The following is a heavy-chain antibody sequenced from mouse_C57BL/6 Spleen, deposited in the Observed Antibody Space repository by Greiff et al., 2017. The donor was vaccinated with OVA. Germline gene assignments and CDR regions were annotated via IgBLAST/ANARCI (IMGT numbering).Heavy chain of an antibody. D-gene: IGHD2-4*01. CDR1: GYTFTDYY. CDR2: INPNNGGT. Sequence: EVQLQQSGPELVKPGASVKISCKASGYTFTDYYMNWVKQSHGKSLEWIGDINPNNGGTSYNQKFKGKATLTVDKSSSTAYMELRSLTSEDSAVYYCARSRDYDYEGVDYWGQGTSVTVSS. J-gene: IGHJ4*01. V-gene: IGHV1-26*01. CDR3: ARSRDYDYEGVDY.